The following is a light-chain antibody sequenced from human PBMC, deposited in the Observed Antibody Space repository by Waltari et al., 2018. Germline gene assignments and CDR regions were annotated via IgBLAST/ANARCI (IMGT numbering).Light chain of an antibody. J-gene: IGLJ3*02. CDR2: RNN. CDR3: AVWDDSLSVV. Sequence: QSVLTQPPSASGAPGQRVTISCSGTTSNIGTNYVFWYQQLPGTAPQLLIYRNNQRPSGVPDRFSGSKSGTSASLDISGLRSEDEAEYYCAVWDDSLSVVFGGGTKLTVV. V-gene: IGLV1-47*01. CDR1: TSNIGTNY.